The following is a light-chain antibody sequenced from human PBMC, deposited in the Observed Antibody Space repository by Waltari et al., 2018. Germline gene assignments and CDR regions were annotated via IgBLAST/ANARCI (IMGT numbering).Light chain of an antibody. V-gene: IGKV1-5*03. Sequence: DIQMTQSPSTLSASVGARVTITCRASQSISSWLAWYQQKSGKAPKLMIYKASSLESGVPSRFSGSGSGTEFTLTISSLQPDDFATYYCQQYNSYPLTFGGGTKVEIK. J-gene: IGKJ4*01. CDR1: QSISSW. CDR3: QQYNSYPLT. CDR2: KAS.